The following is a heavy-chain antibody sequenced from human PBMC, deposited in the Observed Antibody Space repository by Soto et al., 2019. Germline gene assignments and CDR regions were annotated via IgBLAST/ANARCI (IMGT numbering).Heavy chain of an antibody. CDR2: TYTGGST. CDR1: GFALSSNY. Sequence: GGSLRLSCAASGFALSSNYMMWVRQAPGKGLECVSVTYTGGSTHYADSVKGRFTISRDDSMNTLYLQMNSLRAEDTAVYYCARDHPMTSDYAMHVCGQGTTVTVYS. J-gene: IGHJ6*02. CDR3: ARDHPMTSDYAMHV. V-gene: IGHV3-53*01.